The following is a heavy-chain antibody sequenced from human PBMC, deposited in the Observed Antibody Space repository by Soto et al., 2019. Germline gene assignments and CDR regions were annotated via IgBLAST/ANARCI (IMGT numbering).Heavy chain of an antibody. CDR2: IYWNDDK. J-gene: IGHJ4*02. CDR3: AHSTLSIAVRGYYFDY. V-gene: IGHV2-5*01. CDR1: GFSLSTSGVG. Sequence: SGPTLVNPTQTLTLTCTFSGFSLSTSGVGVGWIRQPPGKALEWLALIYWNDDKRYSPSLKSRLTITKDTSKNQVVLTMTNMDPVDTATYYCAHSTLSIAVRGYYFDYWGQGTLVTVSS. D-gene: IGHD6-6*01.